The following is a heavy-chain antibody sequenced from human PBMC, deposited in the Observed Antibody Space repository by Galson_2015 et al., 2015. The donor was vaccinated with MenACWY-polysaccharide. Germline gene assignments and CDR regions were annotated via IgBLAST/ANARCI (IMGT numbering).Heavy chain of an antibody. CDR1: GFTFTSYA. V-gene: IGHV3-30-3*01. CDR3: ARDYCDRSRCYGMDV. J-gene: IGHJ6*02. D-gene: IGHD3-22*01. CDR2: ISYDGSNK. Sequence: SLRLSCAASGFTFTSYAMHWVRQAPGKGLEWVTVISYDGSNKYYADSVKGRFTISRDNSKNTLYLQMDSLRAEDTAVYYCARDYCDRSRCYGMDVWGQWTTVTVSS.